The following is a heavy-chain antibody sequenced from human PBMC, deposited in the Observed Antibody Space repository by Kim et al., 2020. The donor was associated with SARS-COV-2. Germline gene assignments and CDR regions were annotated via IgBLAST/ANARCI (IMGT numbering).Heavy chain of an antibody. V-gene: IGHV1-18*01. CDR2: ISAYNGNT. CDR1: GYTFTSYG. Sequence: ASVKVSCKASGYTFTSYGISWVRQAPGQGLEWMGWISAYNGNTNYAQKLQGRVTMTTDTSTSTAYMELRSLRSDDTAVYYCARDGHSSSSLGWLYYYYYMDVWGKGTTVTVSS. D-gene: IGHD6-6*01. J-gene: IGHJ6*03. CDR3: ARDGHSSSSLGWLYYYYYMDV.